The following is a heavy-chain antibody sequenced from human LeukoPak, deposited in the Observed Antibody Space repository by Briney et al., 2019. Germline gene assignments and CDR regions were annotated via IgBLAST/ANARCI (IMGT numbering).Heavy chain of an antibody. D-gene: IGHD1-26*01. V-gene: IGHV3-23*01. J-gene: IGHJ4*02. CDR1: GSTFNSFA. Sequence: GGSLRLSCAASGSTFNSFAMSWVRQAPGKGLEWVSGISASGSTPYYTDSVKGRFTISRDNSKNTLYLQMNSLRAEDTAVYYCAKDKLGATVFWDYWGQGTLVTVSS. CDR3: AKDKLGATVFWDY. CDR2: ISASGSTP.